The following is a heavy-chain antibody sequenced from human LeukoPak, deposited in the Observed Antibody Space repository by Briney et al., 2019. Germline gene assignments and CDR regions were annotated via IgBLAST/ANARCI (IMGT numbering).Heavy chain of an antibody. CDR3: ARDLPGAQSGGY. D-gene: IGHD1-26*01. CDR2: INPNSGGT. Sequence: GASVKVSCRASGYTFTGYYMHWVRQAPGQGLEWMGWINPNSGGTNYAQKFQGRVTMTRDTSISTAYMELSRLRSDDTAVYYCARDLPGAQSGGYWGQGTLVTVSS. V-gene: IGHV1-2*02. J-gene: IGHJ4*02. CDR1: GYTFTGYY.